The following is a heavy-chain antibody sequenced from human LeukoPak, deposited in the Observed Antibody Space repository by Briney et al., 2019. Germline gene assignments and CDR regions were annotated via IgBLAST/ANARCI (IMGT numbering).Heavy chain of an antibody. CDR1: GCTFSGYY. V-gene: IGHV1-2*02. D-gene: IGHD3-3*01. CDR2: ITPDSGGT. Sequence: ASVKVSCKASGCTFSGYYMQWVRQAPGQALEWMGWITPDSGGTDYAEKFQGRVTMTRDTSISTVYMELTRLRSDDTAVYYCARGYRTGDMTIFAHWGQGTLVTVSS. CDR3: ARGYRTGDMTIFAH. J-gene: IGHJ4*02.